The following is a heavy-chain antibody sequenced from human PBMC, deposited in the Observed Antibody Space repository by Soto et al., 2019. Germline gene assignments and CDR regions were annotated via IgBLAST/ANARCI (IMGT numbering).Heavy chain of an antibody. CDR1: GFTFNNYA. J-gene: IGHJ4*02. V-gene: IGHV3-23*01. CDR3: AKGRGGSGSLTPRVDF. Sequence: EVQLLESGGGLVQPGGSLRLSCAASGFTFNNYAMTWVRQAPGKGLEWVSAISGGGDTTSYADSVKGRFTVSRDGSKNTLYRQMSSLRAEDTALYYCAKGRGGSGSLTPRVDFWDQGTLVTVSS. CDR2: ISGGGDTT. D-gene: IGHD3-10*01.